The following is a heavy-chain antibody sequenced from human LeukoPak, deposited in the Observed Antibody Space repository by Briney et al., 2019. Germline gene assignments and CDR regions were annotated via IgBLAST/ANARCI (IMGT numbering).Heavy chain of an antibody. Sequence: SETLSLTCTVSGGSISSTSYYWGWIRQPPGEGLEWIAYIYSSVSTNYNPSLKSRVTISIDTSKSQFSLKLTSVTAADTAVYYCARTYSSSWYASYNEHFDYWGQGTLVTVSS. CDR3: ARTYSSSWYASYNEHFDY. CDR1: GGSISSTSYY. D-gene: IGHD6-13*01. V-gene: IGHV4-61*05. CDR2: IYSSVST. J-gene: IGHJ4*02.